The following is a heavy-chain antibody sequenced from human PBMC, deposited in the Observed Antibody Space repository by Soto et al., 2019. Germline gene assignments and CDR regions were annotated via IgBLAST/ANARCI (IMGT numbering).Heavy chain of an antibody. D-gene: IGHD3-16*02. V-gene: IGHV1-69*15. CDR2: IIPIFGTA. Sequence: QVQLVQSWAEVKKPGSSVNVSCKASGGTFSSYAISWVRRAPGQGLEWMGRIIPIFGTANYAQKFQGRVTITADESTSTAYMELSSLRSEDTTVYYCASSSPPGSMITFGGVIVPFDYWGQGTLVTVSS. CDR1: GGTFSSYA. CDR3: ASSSPPGSMITFGGVIVPFDY. J-gene: IGHJ4*02.